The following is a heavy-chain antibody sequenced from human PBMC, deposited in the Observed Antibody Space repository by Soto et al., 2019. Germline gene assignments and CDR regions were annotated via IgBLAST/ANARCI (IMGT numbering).Heavy chain of an antibody. V-gene: IGHV1-3*01. D-gene: IGHD3-16*01. Sequence: ASVKVSCKASGYTFTSYAMHWVRQAPGQRLEWMGWINGGNGNTKYSQKFQGRVTITRDTSASTAYMELSSLRSEDTAVYYCARGEFLSYDDYWGQGTLVTVSS. CDR3: ARGEFLSYDDY. J-gene: IGHJ4*02. CDR1: GYTFTSYA. CDR2: INGGNGNT.